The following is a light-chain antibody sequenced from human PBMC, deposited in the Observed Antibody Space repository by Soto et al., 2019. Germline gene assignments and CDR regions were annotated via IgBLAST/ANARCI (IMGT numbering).Light chain of an antibody. CDR3: QHTLKWPPT. CDR1: QGISSY. V-gene: IGKV1-9*01. J-gene: IGKJ1*01. CDR2: AAS. Sequence: DIQLTQSPSFLSASVGDRVTITCRASQGISSYLAWYQQKPGKAPKLLIYAASTLQSGVPSRFSGSGSATEFTLTISSLQSEDFALYYCQHTLKWPPTFGQGTKVDIK.